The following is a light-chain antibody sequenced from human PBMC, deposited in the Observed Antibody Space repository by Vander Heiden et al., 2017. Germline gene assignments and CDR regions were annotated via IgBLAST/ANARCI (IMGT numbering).Light chain of an antibody. Sequence: IHMTQSLPSLSASLGDRVTITCRASERIDHYLNWYRQKPGKGPELLLYAASNLQSWVPSRFSGSGSGTDFTLTIASLRPEDFATYYCQQSYGDPYNFGQGTKLE. V-gene: IGKV1-39*01. CDR1: ERIDHY. J-gene: IGKJ2*01. CDR3: QQSYGDPYN. CDR2: AAS.